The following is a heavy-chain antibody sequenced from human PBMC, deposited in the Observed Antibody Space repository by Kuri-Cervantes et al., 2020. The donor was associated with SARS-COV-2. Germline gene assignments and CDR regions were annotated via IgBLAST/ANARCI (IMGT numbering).Heavy chain of an antibody. CDR3: AKDRRWVGAEKYYFDY. D-gene: IGHD1-26*01. CDR2: ISGSGGST. V-gene: IGHV3-23*01. J-gene: IGHJ4*02. CDR1: GFTFSSYG. Sequence: GESLKISCAASGFTFSSYGMYWVRQAPGKGLEWVSAISGSGGSTYYADSVKGRFTISRDNSKNTLYLQMNSLRAEDTAVYYCAKDRRWVGAEKYYFDYWGQGTLVTVSS.